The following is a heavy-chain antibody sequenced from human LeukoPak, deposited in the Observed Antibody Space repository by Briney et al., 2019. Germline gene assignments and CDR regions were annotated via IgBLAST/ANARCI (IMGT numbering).Heavy chain of an antibody. CDR1: GFTFSSYA. D-gene: IGHD3-16*02. J-gene: IGHJ4*02. V-gene: IGHV3-30-3*01. CDR3: ARGWGLRLGELSLTY. Sequence: GGSLRLSCAASGFTFSSYAMHWVRQAPGKGLEWVAVISYDGSNKYYADSVKGRFTISRDNSKNTLYLQMSSLRAEDTAVYYCARGWGLRLGELSLTYWGQGTLVTVSS. CDR2: ISYDGSNK.